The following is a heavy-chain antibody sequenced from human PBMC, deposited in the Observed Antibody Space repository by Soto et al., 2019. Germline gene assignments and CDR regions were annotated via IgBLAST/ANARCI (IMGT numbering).Heavy chain of an antibody. J-gene: IGHJ3*02. D-gene: IGHD1-1*01. V-gene: IGHV2-5*02. Sequence: QITLKESGPTLVKPTETLTLTCTFSGLSLRTSGVGVGWVRQSPGKALEWLALIYWDDDKRYRPSLKTRLTITEDTTKNHVVLTMTNMDPVDTATYYCVQPTERGTIVFDSWGQGAVVTVSS. CDR3: VQPTERGTIVFDS. CDR2: IYWDDDK. CDR1: GLSLRTSGVG.